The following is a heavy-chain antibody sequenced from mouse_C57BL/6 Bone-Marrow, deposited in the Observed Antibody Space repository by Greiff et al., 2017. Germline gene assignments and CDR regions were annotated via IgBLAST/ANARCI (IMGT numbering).Heavy chain of an antibody. CDR1: GFTFSDYG. CDR3: AQWGFAY. Sequence: DVMLVESGGGLVKPGGSLKLSCAASGFTFSDYGMHWVRQAPEKGLEWVAYISSGSSTIYYADTVKGRFTISRDNAKNTLFLQMTSLRSEDTAMYYCAQWGFAYWGQGTLVTVSA. CDR2: ISSGSSTI. V-gene: IGHV5-17*01. J-gene: IGHJ3*01.